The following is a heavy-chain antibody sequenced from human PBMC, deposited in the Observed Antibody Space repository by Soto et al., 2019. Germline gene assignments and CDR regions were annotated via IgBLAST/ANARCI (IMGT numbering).Heavy chain of an antibody. V-gene: IGHV4-61*01. CDR3: ARALTIFGVVTLTSDY. CDR2: IYYSGST. CDR1: GRYVSSGSYY. J-gene: IGHJ4*02. Sequence: PSQTLSLTCTVSGRYVSSGSYYWSCIRQPPRKGLEWIGYIYYSGSTNYNPSLKSRVTISVDTSKNQFSLKLSSVTAADTAVYYCARALTIFGVVTLTSDYWGQGTLVTVSS. D-gene: IGHD3-3*01.